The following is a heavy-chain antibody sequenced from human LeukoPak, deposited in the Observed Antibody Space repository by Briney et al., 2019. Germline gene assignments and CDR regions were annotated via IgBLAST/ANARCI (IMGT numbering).Heavy chain of an antibody. D-gene: IGHD5-12*01. CDR1: GDSVSNNSIA. J-gene: IGHJ4*02. CDR3: ARAYSLKY. V-gene: IGHV6-1*01. CDR2: TYYRSKWYK. Sequence: SQTLSLTCAISGDSVSNNSIAWNWIRQSPSRGLEWLGRTYYRSKWYKEYAESVKSRMTINADTSKNQFSLQLDSVTPEDTAVYYCARAYSLKYWGQGTLVTVSS.